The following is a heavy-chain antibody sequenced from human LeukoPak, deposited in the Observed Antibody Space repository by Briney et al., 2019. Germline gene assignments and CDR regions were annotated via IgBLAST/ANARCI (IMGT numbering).Heavy chain of an antibody. CDR3: ARDCRDYGNAFDI. CDR1: GYTFTSYY. J-gene: IGHJ3*02. CDR2: INPSGGST. D-gene: IGHD4/OR15-4a*01. Sequence: SVKVSCKASGYTFTSYYMHWVRQAPGQGLEWMGIINPSGGSTSYAQKFQGRVTMTRDTSTSTVYMELSSLRSEDTAVYCCARDCRDYGNAFDIWGQGTMVTVSS. V-gene: IGHV1-46*03.